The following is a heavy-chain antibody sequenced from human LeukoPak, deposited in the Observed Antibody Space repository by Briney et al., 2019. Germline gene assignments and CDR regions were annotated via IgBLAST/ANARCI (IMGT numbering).Heavy chain of an antibody. J-gene: IGHJ4*02. D-gene: IGHD1-14*01. CDR2: ISSSSSYT. CDR1: GFTFNEYY. Sequence: PGGSLRLSCAASGFTFNEYYMSWIRQAPGKGLEWISYISSSSSYTNYADSVKGRFTISRDNAKNSLYLQMNSLRAEDTAMYYCARSRPITPTFFDYWGQGNLVTVSS. V-gene: IGHV3-11*06. CDR3: ARSRPITPTFFDY.